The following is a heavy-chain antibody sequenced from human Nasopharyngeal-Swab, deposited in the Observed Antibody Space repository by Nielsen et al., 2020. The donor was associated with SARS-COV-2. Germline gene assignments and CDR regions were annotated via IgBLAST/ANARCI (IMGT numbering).Heavy chain of an antibody. CDR2: MKPSGRT. J-gene: IGHJ4*02. CDR1: GASITAYH. V-gene: IGHV4-34*01. D-gene: IGHD6-25*01. Sequence: SETLSLTCAAYGASITAYHWSWIPQAPGKGLEWVGEMKPSGRTNYNPSLKSRVTISVDPSNNHSFLRLSPVTAADTAVYYCAGHPADFDYWGQGALVTVSS. CDR3: AGHPADFDY.